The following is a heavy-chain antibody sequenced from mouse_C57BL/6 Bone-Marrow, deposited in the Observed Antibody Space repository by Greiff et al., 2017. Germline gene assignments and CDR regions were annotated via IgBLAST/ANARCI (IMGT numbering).Heavy chain of an antibody. V-gene: IGHV1-81*01. Sequence: VQLQQSGAELARPGASVKLSCKASGYTFTSYGISWVKQRTGQGLAWIGEIYPRSGNTNYNEKFKGKAKLTAVTSASTAYMELSSLTNEDSAVYYCTRYRGFAYWGQGTLVTVSA. CDR3: TRYRGFAY. CDR1: GYTFTSYG. CDR2: IYPRSGNT. J-gene: IGHJ3*01.